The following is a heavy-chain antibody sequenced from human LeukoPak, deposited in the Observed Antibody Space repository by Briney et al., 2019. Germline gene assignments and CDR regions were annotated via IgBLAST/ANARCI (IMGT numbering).Heavy chain of an antibody. V-gene: IGHV3-23*01. Sequence: GGSLRLSCAAPGFTFSSYAMSWVRQAPGKGLEWVSAISGSGGSTYYADSVKGRFTISRDNSKNTLYLQMNSLRAEDTAVYYCAKDRSPLWFGEFRNWFDPWGQGTLVTVSS. CDR3: AKDRSPLWFGEFRNWFDP. CDR2: ISGSGGST. J-gene: IGHJ5*02. D-gene: IGHD3-10*01. CDR1: GFTFSSYA.